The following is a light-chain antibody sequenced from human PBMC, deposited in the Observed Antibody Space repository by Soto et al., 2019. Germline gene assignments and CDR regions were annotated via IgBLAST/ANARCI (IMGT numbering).Light chain of an antibody. V-gene: IGKV1-8*01. J-gene: IGKJ1*01. CDR1: QGISSY. CDR2: AAS. CDR3: QQYYSYPTWT. Sequence: AIRMTQSPSSFSASTGDRVTITCRASQGISSYLAWYQQKPGKAPKLLIYAASTLQSGVPSRFSGSGSGTDFTLTISCLQSEDFATYYCQQYYSYPTWTFGQGTKVELK.